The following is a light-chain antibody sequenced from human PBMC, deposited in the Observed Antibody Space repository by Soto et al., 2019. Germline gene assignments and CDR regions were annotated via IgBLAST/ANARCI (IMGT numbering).Light chain of an antibody. J-gene: IGKJ1*01. CDR1: QSVSSY. CDR2: DTS. Sequence: EIVLTQSPATVSLSPGDRATLSCRASQSVSSYFAWYQQKPGQAPRLLIYDTSNRATGIPARFSGSGSGTDFTLTIRSLEPEDLAVYYCQQRADWPLTFGHGTRVEIK. V-gene: IGKV3-11*01. CDR3: QQRADWPLT.